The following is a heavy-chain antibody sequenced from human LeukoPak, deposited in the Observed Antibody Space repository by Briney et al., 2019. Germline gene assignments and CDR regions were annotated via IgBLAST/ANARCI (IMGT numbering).Heavy chain of an antibody. Sequence: AASVKVSCKASGYTFTSYDINRVRQATGQGLEWMGWMNPNSGNTGYAQKFQGRVTITRNTSISTAYMELSSLRSEDTAVYYCARGFYCSGGSCYLSDYYYYYYMDVWGKGTTVTVSS. CDR3: ARGFYCSGGSCYLSDYYYYYYMDV. CDR2: MNPNSGNT. J-gene: IGHJ6*03. V-gene: IGHV1-8*03. D-gene: IGHD2-15*01. CDR1: GYTFTSYD.